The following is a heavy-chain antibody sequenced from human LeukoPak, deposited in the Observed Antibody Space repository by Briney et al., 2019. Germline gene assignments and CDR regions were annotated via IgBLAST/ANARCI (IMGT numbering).Heavy chain of an antibody. J-gene: IGHJ4*02. Sequence: SETLSLTCIVSGASISSLYWSWIRQPPGKGLEWIGYIYYSGSTNYSPSLKSRVTISVDTSKHQFSLKLSSVTAADTAVYYCARTRYSSGWFFDYWGQGTLVTVSS. CDR1: GASISSLY. CDR3: ARTRYSSGWFFDY. D-gene: IGHD6-19*01. CDR2: IYYSGST. V-gene: IGHV4-59*11.